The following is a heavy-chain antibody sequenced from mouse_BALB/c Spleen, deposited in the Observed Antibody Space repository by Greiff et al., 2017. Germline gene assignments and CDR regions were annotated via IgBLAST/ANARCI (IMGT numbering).Heavy chain of an antibody. J-gene: IGHJ2*01. CDR2: IYPYNGGT. D-gene: IGHD1-1*02. V-gene: IGHV1S29*02. CDR1: GYTFTDYN. CDR3: ARRGGSYVYFDY. Sequence: EVKLVESGPELVKPGASVKISCKASGYTFTDYNMHWVKQSHGKSLEWIGYIYPYNGGTGYNQKFKSKATLTVDNSSSTAYMELRSLTSEDSAVYYCARRGGSYVYFDYWGQGTTLTVSS.